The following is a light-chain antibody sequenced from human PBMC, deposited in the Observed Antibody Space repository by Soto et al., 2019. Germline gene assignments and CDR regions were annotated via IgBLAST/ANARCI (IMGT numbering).Light chain of an antibody. Sequence: DIVMTQSPLSLPVTPGEPASISCRSSQSLLHSNGYNYLAWYQQKPGKAPKLLIYKASSLESGVPSRFSGSGSGTEFTLTISSLQPEDFATYYCQQVNSFPSTFGQGRRLEIK. V-gene: IGKV2-28*01. CDR1: QSLLHSNGYNY. CDR2: KAS. J-gene: IGKJ5*01. CDR3: QQVNSFPST.